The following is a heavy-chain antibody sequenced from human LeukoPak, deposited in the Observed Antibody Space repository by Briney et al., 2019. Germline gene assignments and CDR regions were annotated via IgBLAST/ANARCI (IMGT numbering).Heavy chain of an antibody. J-gene: IGHJ6*03. CDR2: ISSSGSTI. V-gene: IGHV3-48*03. CDR3: ARAGSVTTVTTHRYYYYYYMDV. CDR1: GFTFSSYE. Sequence: GGSLRLSCAASGFTFSSYEMNWVRQAPGKGLEWVSYISSSGSTIYYADSVKGRFTISRDNAKNSLYLQMNSLRAEDTALYYCARAGSVTTVTTHRYYYYYYMDVWGKGTTVTVSS. D-gene: IGHD4-17*01.